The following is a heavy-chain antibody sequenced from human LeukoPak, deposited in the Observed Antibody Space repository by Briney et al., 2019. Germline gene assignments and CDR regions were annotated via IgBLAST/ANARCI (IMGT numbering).Heavy chain of an antibody. CDR2: IYTSGST. J-gene: IGHJ4*02. D-gene: IGHD5-24*01. CDR1: GGSISSYY. V-gene: IGHV4-4*09. Sequence: SETLSLTCTVSGGSISSYYWSWIRQPPGKGLEWIGYIYTSGSTNYNPSLKSRVTISVDTSKNQFSLKLSSVTAADTAVYYCARQQGDGYNDFDYWGQGTWSPSPQ. CDR3: ARQQGDGYNDFDY.